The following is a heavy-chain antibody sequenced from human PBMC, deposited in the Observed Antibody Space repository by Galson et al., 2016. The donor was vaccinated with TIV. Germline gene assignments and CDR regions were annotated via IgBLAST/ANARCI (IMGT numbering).Heavy chain of an antibody. D-gene: IGHD5-12*01. J-gene: IGHJ6*02. CDR1: GVTVSSYY. Sequence: SLRLSCAASGVTVSSYYMSWVRQAPGKGLEWVSVIYSGGSTYYADSLKGRFSISRDNSKNTLYLQMNSLRAEDTAVYYCARDYSGYDSGYFYYGMDVWGQGTTVTVSS. CDR2: IYSGGST. CDR3: ARDYSGYDSGYFYYGMDV. V-gene: IGHV3-53*01.